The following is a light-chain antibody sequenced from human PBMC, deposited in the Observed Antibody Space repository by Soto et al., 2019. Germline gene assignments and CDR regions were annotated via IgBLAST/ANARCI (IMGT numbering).Light chain of an antibody. J-gene: IGKJ1*01. CDR3: QQSYSSPPT. V-gene: IGKV3-11*01. CDR1: QSVSSY. Sequence: EIVVTQSPATLSLSPGERATLSCRASQSVSSYLAWYQQKPGQAPRLLIYDASNRATGIPARFSGSRSGPDFTLTISSLQPEDFATYYCQQSYSSPPTFGQGTKVDIK. CDR2: DAS.